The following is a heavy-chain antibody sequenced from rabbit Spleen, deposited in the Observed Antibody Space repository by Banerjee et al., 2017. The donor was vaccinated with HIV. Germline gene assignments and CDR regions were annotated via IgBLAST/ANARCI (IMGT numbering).Heavy chain of an antibody. CDR1: GLDFSSSYY. Sequence: QEQLVESGGGLVQPEGSLTLTCKASGLDFSSSYYMSWVRQAPGKGLEWIACIDTNDGDTDYANWPKGRFTISKTSSTTVTLQMTSLTAADTATYFCARNYVNAFDPWGQGTLVTVS. D-gene: IGHD1-1*01. V-gene: IGHV1S45*01. CDR3: ARNYVNAFDP. J-gene: IGHJ2*01. CDR2: IDTNDGDT.